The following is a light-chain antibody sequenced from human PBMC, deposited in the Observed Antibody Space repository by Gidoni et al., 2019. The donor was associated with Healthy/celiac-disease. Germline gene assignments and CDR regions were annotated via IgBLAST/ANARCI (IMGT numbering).Light chain of an antibody. CDR3: QQYDSTPRFT. V-gene: IGKV3-20*01. J-gene: IGKJ3*01. CDR2: GAS. Sequence: IALTQSPGTLSLSPGERTTRSCRASQSVSSSYLAWYQQKPGQAPKLLIYGASSRATGVPDRFSGSGSGTDFTLTISRLEPEDVAVYYCQQYDSTPRFTFGPGTKVDIK. CDR1: QSVSSSY.